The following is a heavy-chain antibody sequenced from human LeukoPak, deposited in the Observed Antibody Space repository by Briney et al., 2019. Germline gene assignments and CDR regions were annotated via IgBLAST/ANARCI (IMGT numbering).Heavy chain of an antibody. J-gene: IGHJ4*02. CDR2: ISGSGGST. CDR1: GFTFSSYA. CDR3: ANIKPITMVRGVKLTGPSPFDY. D-gene: IGHD3-10*01. Sequence: GGSLRLSCAASGFTFSSYAMSWVRQAPGKGLEWVSAISGSGGSTYYADSVKGRFTISRDNSKNTLYLQMNSLRAEDTAVYYCANIKPITMVRGVKLTGPSPFDYWGQGTLVTVSS. V-gene: IGHV3-23*01.